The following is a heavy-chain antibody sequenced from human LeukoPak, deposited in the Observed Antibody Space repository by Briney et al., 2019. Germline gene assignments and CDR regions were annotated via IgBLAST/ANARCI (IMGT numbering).Heavy chain of an antibody. D-gene: IGHD2-2*01. CDR1: DGSISSSSYY. J-gene: IGHJ4*02. Sequence: PSETLSLTCTVSDGSISSSSYYWGWIRQPPGKGLEWIGSMYYRGSTYYNPSLKSRVTISVDTSKNQFSLKLSSVTAADTAVYYCARLSSMYVVVVPAAHYFDYWGQGTLVTVSS. CDR2: MYYRGST. V-gene: IGHV4-39*01. CDR3: ARLSSMYVVVVPAAHYFDY.